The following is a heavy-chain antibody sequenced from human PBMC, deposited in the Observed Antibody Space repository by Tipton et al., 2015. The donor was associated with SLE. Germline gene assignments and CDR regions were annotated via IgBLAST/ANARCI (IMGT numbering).Heavy chain of an antibody. V-gene: IGHV4-39*07. CDR3: AREPVYYYYYMDV. CDR1: GGSVSNYTYY. CDR2: LYYTGNS. Sequence: TLSLTCSVSGGSVSNYTYYWGWIRQPPGKGLEWIASLYYTGNSYYNPSLKSRVTITVDTSKSQFSLKLSSVTAADTAVYYCAREPVYYYYYMDVWGKGTTVTVSS. J-gene: IGHJ6*03.